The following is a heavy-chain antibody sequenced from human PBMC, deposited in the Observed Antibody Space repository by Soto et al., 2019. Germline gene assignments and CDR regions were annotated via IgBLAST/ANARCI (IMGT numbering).Heavy chain of an antibody. CDR2: MNPNSGNT. Sequence: ASVKVSCKASGYTFTSYDINWVRQATGQGLEWMGWMNPNSGNTGYAQKFQGRVTMTRNTSISTAYMELSSLRSEDTAVYYCARGRLAVAGRRGNWFDPWGQGTLVTVSS. J-gene: IGHJ5*02. V-gene: IGHV1-8*01. CDR1: GYTFTSYD. D-gene: IGHD6-19*01. CDR3: ARGRLAVAGRRGNWFDP.